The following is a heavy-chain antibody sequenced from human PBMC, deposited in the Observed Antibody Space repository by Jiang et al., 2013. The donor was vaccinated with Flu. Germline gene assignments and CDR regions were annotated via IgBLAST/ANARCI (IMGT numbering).Heavy chain of an antibody. CDR2: ISAYNGNT. CDR3: ARVGVTMVRGVINWFDP. CDR1: GYIFTSYG. D-gene: IGHD3-10*01. V-gene: IGHV1-18*01. Sequence: SCKASGYIFTSYGISWVRQAPGQGLEWMGWISAYNGNTNYAQKLQGRVTMTTDTSTSTAYMELRSLRSDDTAVYYCARVGVTMVRGVINWFDPWGQGTLVTVSS. J-gene: IGHJ5*02.